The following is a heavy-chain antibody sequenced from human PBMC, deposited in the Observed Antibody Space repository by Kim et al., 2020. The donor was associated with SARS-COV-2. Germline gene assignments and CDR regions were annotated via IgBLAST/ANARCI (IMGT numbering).Heavy chain of an antibody. J-gene: IGHJ6*02. CDR1: GGSISSYY. CDR3: ASTAYYYDSSGYHHMDV. D-gene: IGHD3-22*01. CDR2: IYYSGST. V-gene: IGHV4-59*08. Sequence: SETLSLTCTVSGGSISSYYWSWIRQPPGKGLEWIGYIYYSGSTNYNPSLKSRVTISVDTSKNQFSLKLSSVTAADTAVYYCASTAYYYDSSGYHHMDVWGQGTTVTVSS.